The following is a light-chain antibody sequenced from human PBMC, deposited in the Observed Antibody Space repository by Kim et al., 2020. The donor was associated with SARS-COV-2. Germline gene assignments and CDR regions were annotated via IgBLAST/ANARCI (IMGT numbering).Light chain of an antibody. Sequence: SACGGDTVTMACRARQIMTRWLGRNQQKQRKATKPLICDASSLKRGGPSRFSGSGAGKEFTPTISSLQTNDLATYDYHQNNSYSHTFGQGTKLEI. CDR2: DAS. CDR1: QIMTRW. V-gene: IGKV1-5*01. J-gene: IGKJ2*01. CDR3: HQNNSYSHT.